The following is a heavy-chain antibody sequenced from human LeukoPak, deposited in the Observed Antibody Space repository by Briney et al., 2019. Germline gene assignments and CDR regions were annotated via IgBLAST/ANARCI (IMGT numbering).Heavy chain of an antibody. D-gene: IGHD1-26*01. CDR1: GFIFSSYS. J-gene: IGHJ4*02. V-gene: IGHV3-21*01. Sequence: PGGSLRLSCAASGFIFSSYSMNWVRQAPGKGLEWVSSISSSSSYIYYADSVKGRFTISRDNAKNSLYLQMNSLRAEDTAVYYCARDFGSGSYHTILSFDYWGQGTLVTVSS. CDR2: ISSSSSYI. CDR3: ARDFGSGSYHTILSFDY.